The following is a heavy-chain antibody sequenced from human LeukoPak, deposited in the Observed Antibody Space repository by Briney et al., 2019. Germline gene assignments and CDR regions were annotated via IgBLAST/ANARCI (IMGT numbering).Heavy chain of an antibody. J-gene: IGHJ4*02. CDR3: AKAAAGTCSGARCYYFDS. CDR2: FSGSVDTT. Sequence: GGSLRLSCAASGFTFTTYAMSWVRQTPGKGLEWVSTFSGSVDTTYHADSVKGRFTISRDNSKNTAYLQMNSLRAEDTAVYYCAKAAAGTCSGARCYYFDSWGQGTPVTVSS. CDR1: GFTFTTYA. D-gene: IGHD2-15*01. V-gene: IGHV3-23*01.